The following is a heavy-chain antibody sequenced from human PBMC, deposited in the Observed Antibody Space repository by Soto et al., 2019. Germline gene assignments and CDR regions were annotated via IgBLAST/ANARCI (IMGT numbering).Heavy chain of an antibody. Sequence: PGGSLRLSCAASGFTFSSYGMHWVRQAPGKGLEWVAVIWYDGSNKYYADSVKGRFTISRDNSKNTLYLQMNSLRAEDTAVYYCARGTGEQLVRTVYYYMDVWGKGTTVTVSS. J-gene: IGHJ6*03. V-gene: IGHV3-33*01. CDR1: GFTFSSYG. CDR2: IWYDGSNK. D-gene: IGHD6-6*01. CDR3: ARGTGEQLVRTVYYYMDV.